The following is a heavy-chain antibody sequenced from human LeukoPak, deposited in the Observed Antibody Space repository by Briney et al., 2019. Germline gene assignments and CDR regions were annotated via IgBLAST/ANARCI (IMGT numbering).Heavy chain of an antibody. CDR2: INPNSGGT. Sequence: ASVKVSCKASGYTFTGYYMRWVRQAPGQGLEWMGWINPNSGGTNYAQKFQGRVTMTRDTSISTAYMELSRLRSDDTAVYYCARAMVRGVQGAFDIWGQGTMVTVSS. CDR1: GYTFTGYY. CDR3: ARAMVRGVQGAFDI. V-gene: IGHV1-2*02. D-gene: IGHD3-10*01. J-gene: IGHJ3*02.